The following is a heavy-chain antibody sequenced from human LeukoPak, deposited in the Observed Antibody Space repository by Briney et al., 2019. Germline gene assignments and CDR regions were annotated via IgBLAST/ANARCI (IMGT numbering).Heavy chain of an antibody. V-gene: IGHV3-9*01. Sequence: PGGSLRLSCAASGFTFSSYAMHWVRQVPGKGLEWVSGISWNSGNIGYADSVKGRFTISRDNAKNSLYLQMNSLRAEDTALYYCAKDIGVRSGDYYYGMDVWGQGTTVTVSS. CDR1: GFTFSSYA. CDR2: ISWNSGNI. D-gene: IGHD3-3*01. J-gene: IGHJ6*02. CDR3: AKDIGVRSGDYYYGMDV.